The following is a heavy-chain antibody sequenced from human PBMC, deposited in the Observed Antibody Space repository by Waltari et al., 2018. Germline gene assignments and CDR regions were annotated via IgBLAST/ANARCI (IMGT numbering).Heavy chain of an antibody. CDR2: ISSSSSYI. CDR3: ARERYFDY. CDR1: GFTISSYS. V-gene: IGHV3-21*01. Sequence: EVQLVESGGGLVKPAGSLRLSCAASGFTISSYSRTWVRQAPGKGLECVSSISSSSSYIYYADSVKGRFTISRDNAKNSLYLQMNSLRAEDTAVYYCARERYFDYWGQGTLVTVSS. J-gene: IGHJ4*02.